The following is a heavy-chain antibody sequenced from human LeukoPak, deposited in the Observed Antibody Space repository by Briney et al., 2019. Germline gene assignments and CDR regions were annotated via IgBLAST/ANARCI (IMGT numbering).Heavy chain of an antibody. D-gene: IGHD3-22*01. J-gene: IGHJ4*02. Sequence: ASVKVSCKVSGYTLTELSMHWVRQAPGKGLEWMGGFDPEDGETIYAQKFQGRVTMTEDTSTDTAYMELSSLRSEDTAVYYCATGQLRITMIVVVPGGYYFDYWGQETLVTVSS. CDR3: ATGQLRITMIVVVPGGYYFDY. V-gene: IGHV1-24*01. CDR2: FDPEDGET. CDR1: GYTLTELS.